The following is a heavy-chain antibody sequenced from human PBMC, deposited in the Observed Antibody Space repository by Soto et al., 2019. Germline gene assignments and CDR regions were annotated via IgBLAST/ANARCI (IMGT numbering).Heavy chain of an antibody. J-gene: IGHJ5*02. CDR3: AHSPPTYYDLWSGYRRYNWFDP. CDR2: IYWDDDK. D-gene: IGHD3-3*01. CDR1: GFSLSTSGVG. V-gene: IGHV2-5*02. Sequence: QITLKESGPTLVKPTQTLTLTCTFSGFSLSTSGVGVGWIRQPPGKALEWLALIYWDDDKRYSPYLKSRLTSTKDTSKNQVVLTMTNMDPVDTATYYCAHSPPTYYDLWSGYRRYNWFDPWGQGTLVTVSS.